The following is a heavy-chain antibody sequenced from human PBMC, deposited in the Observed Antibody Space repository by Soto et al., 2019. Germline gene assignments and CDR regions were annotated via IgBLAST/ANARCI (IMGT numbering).Heavy chain of an antibody. Sequence: PSETLSLTCTVSGGSISDYFCNWIRQPAGKGLEWIGRIDNSGITNYNPSLKSRITMSADTSRNQFSLKLNSVTAADTAVYYCARGGQDFWSGPFDYWGQGALVTVSS. CDR3: ARGGQDFWSGPFDY. D-gene: IGHD3-3*01. J-gene: IGHJ4*02. CDR1: GGSISDYF. V-gene: IGHV4-4*07. CDR2: IDNSGIT.